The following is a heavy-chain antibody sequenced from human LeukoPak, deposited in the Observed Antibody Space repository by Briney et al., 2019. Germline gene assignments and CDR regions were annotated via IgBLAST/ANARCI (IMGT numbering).Heavy chain of an antibody. D-gene: IGHD3-22*01. Sequence: GGSLRLSCAASGFTFSSYWMHWVRQAPGKGLVWVSRINSDGSSTSYADSVKGRFTISRDNAKNTLYLQMNSLRAEDTAVYYCARAHYYDSSGDGPGGAFDIWGQGTMVTVSS. CDR3: ARAHYYDSSGDGPGGAFDI. J-gene: IGHJ3*02. V-gene: IGHV3-74*01. CDR1: GFTFSSYW. CDR2: INSDGSST.